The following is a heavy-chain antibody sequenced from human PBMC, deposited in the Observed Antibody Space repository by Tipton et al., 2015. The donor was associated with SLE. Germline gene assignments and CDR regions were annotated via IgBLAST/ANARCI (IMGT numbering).Heavy chain of an antibody. V-gene: IGHV4-39*07. J-gene: IGHJ4*02. CDR3: SCRLAARRSPLIPFDY. Sequence: TLSLTCTVSGGSISSSGYYWSWIRQSPEKGLEWIGEINHSGDTNNSPSLKSRVTISADRSKNQFSLKLNSVTAADTAVYYCSCRLAARRSPLIPFDYWGQGTLVIVSS. D-gene: IGHD6-6*01. CDR1: GGSISSSGYY. CDR2: INHSGDT.